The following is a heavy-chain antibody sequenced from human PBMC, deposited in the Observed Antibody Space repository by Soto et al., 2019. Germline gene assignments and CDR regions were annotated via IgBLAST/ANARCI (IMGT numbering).Heavy chain of an antibody. D-gene: IGHD6-19*01. V-gene: IGHV3-23*01. CDR2: ITLSGGTR. Sequence: EVQLLESGGGLVQPGGSLRLSCAPSGFTFSSYAMNWVRQAPGKGLEWVAAITLSGGTRYYTDSVKGRFTISSHNSKSPQYLQMNSLRAEDTAIYYCAKGPLGAVAGTERYFASWGQGTLVTVAS. J-gene: IGHJ4*02. CDR3: AKGPLGAVAGTERYFAS. CDR1: GFTFSSYA.